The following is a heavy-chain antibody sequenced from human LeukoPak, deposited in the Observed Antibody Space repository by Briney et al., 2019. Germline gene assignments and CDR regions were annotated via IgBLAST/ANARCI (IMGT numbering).Heavy chain of an antibody. D-gene: IGHD1-14*01. Sequence: PGGSLRLSCAASGFTFVDYTMHWVRQFPGKGLQWVSLISWDGARTYYADSVKGRFIISRDNSKNSLYLQMNSLRTEDTALYYCAKDGKITSPPAWGQGTLVSVSS. CDR2: ISWDGART. V-gene: IGHV3-43*01. CDR3: AKDGKITSPPA. CDR1: GFTFVDYT. J-gene: IGHJ4*02.